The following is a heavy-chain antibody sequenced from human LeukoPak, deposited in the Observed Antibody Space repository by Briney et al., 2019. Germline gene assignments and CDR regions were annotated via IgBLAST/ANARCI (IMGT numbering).Heavy chain of an antibody. J-gene: IGHJ4*02. D-gene: IGHD6-19*01. V-gene: IGHV4-59*01. CDR3: ARDFGYSSGWYDY. CDR2: IYYSGST. CDR1: GVSISSYY. Sequence: SETLSLTCTVSGVSISSYYWSWIRQPPGKGLEWIGYIYYSGSTNYNPSLKSRVTISVDTSKNQFSLKLSSVTAADTAVYYCARDFGYSSGWYDYWGQGTLVTVSS.